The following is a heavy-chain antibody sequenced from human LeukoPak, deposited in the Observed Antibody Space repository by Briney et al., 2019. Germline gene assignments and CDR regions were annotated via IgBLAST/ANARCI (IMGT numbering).Heavy chain of an antibody. D-gene: IGHD3-16*01. J-gene: IGHJ5*02. CDR1: GFILRSYG. CDR3: AKDGIMHSNGPPEFDP. Sequence: PGGSLRLSCVASGFILRSYGIHWVRQAPGKGLEWVTFIHFDGSDEYYADFVKGRFTISRDNSKNTVYLQMNSLRAEDTAVYYCAKDGIMHSNGPPEFDPWGQGTLVSVSS. V-gene: IGHV3-30*02. CDR2: IHFDGSDE.